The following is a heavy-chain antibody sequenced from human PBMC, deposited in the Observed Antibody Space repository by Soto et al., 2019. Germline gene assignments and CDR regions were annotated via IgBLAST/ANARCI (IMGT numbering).Heavy chain of an antibody. D-gene: IGHD3-10*01. CDR2: IIPIFGTA. CDR1: GGTFSSYA. V-gene: IGHV1-69*01. CDR3: ARDNGGCFGELRGGFDY. J-gene: IGHJ4*02. Sequence: QVQLVQSGAEVKKPGSSVKVSCKASGGTFSSYAISWVRQAPGQGLEWMGGIIPIFGTANYAQKFQGRVTITADESTSTAYMELSSLRSEDTGVYYCARDNGGCFGELRGGFDYWGQGTLVTVCS.